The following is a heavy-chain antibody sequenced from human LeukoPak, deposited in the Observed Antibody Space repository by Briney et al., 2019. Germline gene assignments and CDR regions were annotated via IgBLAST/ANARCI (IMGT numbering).Heavy chain of an antibody. D-gene: IGHD3-22*01. J-gene: IGHJ3*02. CDR1: GFTFRNYG. Sequence: TGGSLRLSCAASGFTFRNYGMHWVREAPGEGREWVADISFDGRSKYYADTVEGGFPLTRDHSKNTQYLQMNSLRTEEPGSYYCAKQSPDSRGFSAFDIWGQGTMVSLSS. V-gene: IGHV3-30*18. CDR3: AKQSPDSRGFSAFDI. CDR2: ISFDGRSK.